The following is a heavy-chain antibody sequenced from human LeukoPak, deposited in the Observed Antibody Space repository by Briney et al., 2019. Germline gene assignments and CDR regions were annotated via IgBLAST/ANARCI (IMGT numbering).Heavy chain of an antibody. CDR1: GGTFSSYA. V-gene: IGHV1-69*13. CDR3: ATGYSGYDFPDYYYGMDV. CDR2: IIPIFGTA. J-gene: IGHJ6*02. D-gene: IGHD5-12*01. Sequence: GASVKVSCKASGGTFSSYAISWVRRAPGQGLEWMGGIIPIFGTANYAQKFQGRVTITADESTSTAYMELSSLRSEDTAVYYCATGYSGYDFPDYYYGMDVWGQGITVTVSS.